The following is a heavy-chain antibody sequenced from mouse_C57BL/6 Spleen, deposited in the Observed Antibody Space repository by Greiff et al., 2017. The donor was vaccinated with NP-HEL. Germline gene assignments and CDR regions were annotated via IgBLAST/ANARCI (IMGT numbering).Heavy chain of an antibody. D-gene: IGHD2-4*01. J-gene: IGHJ2*01. CDR3: ARSMGHYDYDRDY. CDR2: IYPGSGNT. CDR1: GYTFTDYY. V-gene: IGHV1-76*01. Sequence: QVQLKQSGAELVRPGASVKLSCKASGYTFTDYYINWVKQRPGQGLEWIARIYPGSGNTYYNEKFKGKATLTAEKSSSTAYMQLSSLTSEDSAVYFCARSMGHYDYDRDYWGQGTTLTVSS.